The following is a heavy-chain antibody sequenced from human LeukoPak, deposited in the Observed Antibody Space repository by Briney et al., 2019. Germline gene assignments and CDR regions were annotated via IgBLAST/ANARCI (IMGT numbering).Heavy chain of an antibody. CDR2: IIPIFGTA. J-gene: IGHJ6*03. Sequence: SVKVSCKASGGTFSSYAISWVRQAPGQGLEWMGRIIPIFGTANYAQKFQGRVTITTDESTSTAYMELSSLRSEDTAVYYCAITVTTLRLPGPVDYYYYYMDVWGKGTTVTVSS. CDR3: AITVTTLRLPGPVDYYYYYMDV. CDR1: GGTFSSYA. V-gene: IGHV1-69*05. D-gene: IGHD4-17*01.